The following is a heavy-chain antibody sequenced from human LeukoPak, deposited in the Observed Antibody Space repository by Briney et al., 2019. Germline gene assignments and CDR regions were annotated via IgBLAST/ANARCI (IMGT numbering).Heavy chain of an antibody. CDR3: ARPLGSAFDI. CDR1: GGTFSSYA. Sequence: GASVKVSCKASGGTFSSYAISWVRQAPGQGLEWMGGIIPIFGTANYAQKFQGRVTITADESTSTAYMELSSLRSEDTAVYYRARPLGSAFDIWGQGTMVTVSS. D-gene: IGHD3-10*01. CDR2: IIPIFGTA. J-gene: IGHJ3*02. V-gene: IGHV1-69*13.